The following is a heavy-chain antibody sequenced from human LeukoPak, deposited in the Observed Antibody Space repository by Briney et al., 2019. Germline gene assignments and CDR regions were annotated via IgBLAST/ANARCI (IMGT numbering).Heavy chain of an antibody. CDR3: ARMVPWIRWYFDL. CDR1: GGSISSSSYY. V-gene: IGHV4-39*07. Sequence: SETLSLTCTVSGGSISSSSYYWGWIRQPPGKGLEWIGSIYYSGSTYYNPSLKSRVTISVDTSKNQFSLKLSSVTAADTAVYYCARMVPWIRWYFDLWGRGTLVTVSS. J-gene: IGHJ2*01. CDR2: IYYSGST. D-gene: IGHD1-1*01.